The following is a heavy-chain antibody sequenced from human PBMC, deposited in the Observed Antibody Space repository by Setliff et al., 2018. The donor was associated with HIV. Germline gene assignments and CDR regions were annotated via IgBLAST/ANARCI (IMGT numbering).Heavy chain of an antibody. CDR2: INHSGST. Sequence: SETLSLTCAVYGGSLGGYSWGWIRQPPGKGLEWIGEINHSGSTNYNPSLTSRVTLSVDTSKRQFSLNLTSVTAAETAVYYCARGPPAEDYYYYMDVWDKGTTVTVSS. J-gene: IGHJ6*03. CDR3: ARGPPAEDYYYYMDV. CDR1: GGSLGGYS. V-gene: IGHV4-34*01.